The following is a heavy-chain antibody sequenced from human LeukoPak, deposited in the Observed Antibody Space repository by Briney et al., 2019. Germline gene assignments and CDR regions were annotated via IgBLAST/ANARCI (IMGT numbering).Heavy chain of an antibody. Sequence: GGSLRLSCAASGFTFSSYAMSWVRQAPGKGLEWVSAISGSGGSTYYADSMKGRFTISRDNSKNTLYLQMNSLRAEDTAVYYCAKDYDYIWGSYRQFDYWGQGTLVTVSS. J-gene: IGHJ4*02. CDR2: ISGSGGST. CDR3: AKDYDYIWGSYRQFDY. CDR1: GFTFSSYA. D-gene: IGHD3-16*02. V-gene: IGHV3-23*01.